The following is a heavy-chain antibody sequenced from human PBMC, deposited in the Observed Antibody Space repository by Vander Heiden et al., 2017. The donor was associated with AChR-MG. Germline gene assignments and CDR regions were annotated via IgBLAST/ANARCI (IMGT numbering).Heavy chain of an antibody. J-gene: IGHJ4*02. D-gene: IGHD3-10*01. Sequence: QVQLVQSGAEVKKPGASVKVFCKASGGTFSSYAISWVRQAPGQGLQWMGGIIPILGTANYAWDLQGRLTITADKSTSTAYMEVTSLKSEDTAVYYCATYSGFGEFSYWGQGTLVTVSS. V-gene: IGHV1-69*06. CDR3: ATYSGFGEFSY. CDR2: IIPILGTA. CDR1: GGTFSSYA.